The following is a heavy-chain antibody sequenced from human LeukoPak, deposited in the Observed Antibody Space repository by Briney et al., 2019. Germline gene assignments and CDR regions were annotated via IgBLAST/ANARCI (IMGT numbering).Heavy chain of an antibody. CDR2: INPSGGST. CDR3: ARGPHQDVYYYYYYMDV. V-gene: IGHV1-46*01. J-gene: IGHJ6*03. Sequence: GASVKVSCKASGYTFTSYYMHWVRQAPGQGLEWMGIINPSGGSTSYAQKFQGRVTMTRDTSTSTVYMELSSLRAEDTAVYYCARGPHQDVYYYYYYMDVWGKGTAVTVSS. CDR1: GYTFTSYY.